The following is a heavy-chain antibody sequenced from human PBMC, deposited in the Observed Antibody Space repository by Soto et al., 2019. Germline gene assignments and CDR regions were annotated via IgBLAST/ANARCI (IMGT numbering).Heavy chain of an antibody. Sequence: PSEYLSLTLTVSGGSLSGGRNYWGLIRQPPVKGLEWIGSIYYGWSNYYNPSLKSRVTISVDTSKSHFSLKLTSVTAAETAVYYCARDRSISWFFTWARRVLVT. D-gene: IGHD1-26*01. CDR2: IYYGWSN. CDR3: ARDRSISWFFT. J-gene: IGHJ5*02. V-gene: IGHV4-39*02. CDR1: GGSLSGGRNY.